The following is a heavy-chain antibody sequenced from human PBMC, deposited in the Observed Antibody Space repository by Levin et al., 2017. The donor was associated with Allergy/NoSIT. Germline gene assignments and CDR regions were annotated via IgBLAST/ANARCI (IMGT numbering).Heavy chain of an antibody. Sequence: GESLKISCAASGFPFSSHWMHWVRQAPGKGLVWVSRINEDGSNAMYADSVKGRFTISKDTSKNTLSLQMNSLRVEDTAVYYCVIDVHLCRLDDWGQGTAVTVSS. CDR1: GFPFSSHW. J-gene: IGHJ4*02. D-gene: IGHD1-1*01. CDR2: INEDGSNA. CDR3: VIDVHLCRLDD. V-gene: IGHV3-74*03.